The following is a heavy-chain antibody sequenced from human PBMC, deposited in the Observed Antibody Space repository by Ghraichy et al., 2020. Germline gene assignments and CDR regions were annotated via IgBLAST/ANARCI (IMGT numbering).Heavy chain of an antibody. CDR1: GFTISDKF. Sequence: GESLNISCAASGFTISDKFMTWVRQAPGKGLECVSVISGDGSTHYADSVKDRFNISRDYSRNTVYLQMNSLRADDTAVYYCAHSSSWPGYFDHWGQGTLVTVSS. CDR2: ISGDGST. CDR3: AHSSSWPGYFDH. V-gene: IGHV3-53*01. D-gene: IGHD6-13*01. J-gene: IGHJ4*02.